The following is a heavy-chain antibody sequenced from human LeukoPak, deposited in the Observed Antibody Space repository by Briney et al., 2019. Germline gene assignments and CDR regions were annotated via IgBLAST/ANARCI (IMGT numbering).Heavy chain of an antibody. J-gene: IGHJ3*02. V-gene: IGHV4-59*08. D-gene: IGHD6-19*01. CDR3: ARQPAPYSSGWHDGFHI. Sequence: TSETLSLTCSVSGGSVTSYYWNWVRQTPGKGLEWIGYISNSETTNYNPSLKSRVTMSLDTSKNNFSLKLSSVTAADTAVYYCARQPAPYSSGWHDGFHIWGQGTMVTVSA. CDR1: GGSVTSYY. CDR2: ISNSETT.